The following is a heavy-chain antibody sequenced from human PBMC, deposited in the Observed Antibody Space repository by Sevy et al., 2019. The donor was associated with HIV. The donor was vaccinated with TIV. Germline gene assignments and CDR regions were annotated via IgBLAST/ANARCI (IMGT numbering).Heavy chain of an antibody. CDR2: INHSGST. J-gene: IGHJ6*03. CDR3: ARGRYFDWYDPYYYMDV. CDR1: GGSFSGYY. Sequence: SETLYLTCAVYGGSFSGYYWSWIRQPPGKGLEWIGEINHSGSTNYNPSLKSRVTISVDTSKNQFSLKLSSVTAADTAVYYCARGRYFDWYDPYYYMDVWGKGTTVTVSS. V-gene: IGHV4-34*01. D-gene: IGHD3-9*01.